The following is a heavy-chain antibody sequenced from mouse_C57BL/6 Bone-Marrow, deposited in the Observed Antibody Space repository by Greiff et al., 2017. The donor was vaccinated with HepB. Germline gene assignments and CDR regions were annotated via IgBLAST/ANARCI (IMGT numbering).Heavy chain of an antibody. V-gene: IGHV5-17*01. CDR2: ISSGSSTI. CDR1: GFTFSDYG. J-gene: IGHJ1*03. Sequence: EVQLVESGGGLVKPGGSLKLSCAASGFTFSDYGMHWVRQAPEKGLEWVAYISSGSSTIYYADTVKGRFTISRDNAKNTLFLQMTSLRSEDTAMYYCARQRGGYFDVWGTGTTVTVSS. CDR3: ARQRGGYFDV.